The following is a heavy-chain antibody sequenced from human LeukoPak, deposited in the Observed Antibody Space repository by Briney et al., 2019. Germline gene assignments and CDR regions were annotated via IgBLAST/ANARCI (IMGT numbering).Heavy chain of an antibody. Sequence: PSETLSLTCTVSGGSISSYYWSWIRQPPGKGLEWIGYIYYSGSTNYNPSLKSRVTISVDTSKNQFSLKLSSVTAADTAVYYCARRPIGYYDSSGYTDYWGQGTLVTVSS. CDR1: GGSISSYY. J-gene: IGHJ4*02. V-gene: IGHV4-59*01. D-gene: IGHD3-22*01. CDR3: ARRPIGYYDSSGYTDY. CDR2: IYYSGST.